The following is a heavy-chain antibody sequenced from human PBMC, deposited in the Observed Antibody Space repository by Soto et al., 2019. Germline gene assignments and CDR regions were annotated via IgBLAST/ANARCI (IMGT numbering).Heavy chain of an antibody. CDR2: IHYSGTT. CDR1: GTSISSYY. Sequence: LSLTCTVSGTSISSYYWSWIRQPPGKGLEWTANIHYSGTTNYNPSLASRVTLSVDTSKNQFSLKMTSVTAADRAMYFCARYNSYAIDYWGRGTLVTVSS. D-gene: IGHD2-8*01. CDR3: ARYNSYAIDY. V-gene: IGHV4-59*01. J-gene: IGHJ4*02.